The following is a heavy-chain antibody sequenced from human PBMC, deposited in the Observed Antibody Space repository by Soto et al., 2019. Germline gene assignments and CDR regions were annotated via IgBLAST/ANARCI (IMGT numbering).Heavy chain of an antibody. Sequence: PGGSLRLSCAASGFTVSSNYMSWVRQAPGKGLEWVSVIYSGGSTYYADSVKGRFTISRDNSKNTLYLQMNSLRAEDTAVYYCAIDLSDGYSIYYYGMDVWGQGTTVTVSS. V-gene: IGHV3-66*01. J-gene: IGHJ6*02. CDR3: AIDLSDGYSIYYYGMDV. CDR2: IYSGGST. D-gene: IGHD4-4*01. CDR1: GFTVSSNY.